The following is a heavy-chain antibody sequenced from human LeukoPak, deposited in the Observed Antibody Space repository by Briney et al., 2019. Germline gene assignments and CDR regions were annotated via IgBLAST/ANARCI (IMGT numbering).Heavy chain of an antibody. CDR3: ARENGVLLWFGESQGYYMDV. CDR1: GGTISSYY. Sequence: SETLSLTCTVSGGTISSYYWSWIRQPAGKGLEWIGRIYTSGSTNYNPSLMSQVTMSVDTSKNQFSLQLSSVTAADTAVYYCARENGVLLWFGESQGYYMDVWGKGTTVTVSS. D-gene: IGHD3-10*01. V-gene: IGHV4-4*07. J-gene: IGHJ6*03. CDR2: IYTSGST.